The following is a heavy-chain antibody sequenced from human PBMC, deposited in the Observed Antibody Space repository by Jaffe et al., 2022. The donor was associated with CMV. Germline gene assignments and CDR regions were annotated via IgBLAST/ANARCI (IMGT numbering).Heavy chain of an antibody. J-gene: IGHJ3*02. CDR3: AREEEMIVALPKGNAFDI. Sequence: QVQLVQSGAEVKKPGASVKVSCKASGYTFTSYYMHWVRQAPGQGLEWMGIINPSGGSTSYAQKFQGRVTMTRDTSTSTVYMELSSLRSEDTAVYYCAREEEMIVALPKGNAFDIWGQGTMVTVSS. CDR1: GYTFTSYY. CDR2: INPSGGST. V-gene: IGHV1-46*01. D-gene: IGHD3-22*01.